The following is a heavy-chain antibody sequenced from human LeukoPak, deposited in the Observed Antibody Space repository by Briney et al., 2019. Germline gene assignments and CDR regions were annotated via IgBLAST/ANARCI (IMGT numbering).Heavy chain of an antibody. CDR2: INHSGST. CDR3: ARGSGSYYRRGGNWFDP. D-gene: IGHD3-10*01. CDR1: GGSFSGYY. V-gene: IGHV4-34*01. J-gene: IGHJ5*02. Sequence: SETLSLTCAVYGGSFSGYYWSWIRQPPGKGLEWIGEINHSGSTNYNPSLKSRVTISVDTSKNQFSLKLSSVTAADTAVYYCARGSGSYYRRGGNWFDPWGQGTLVTVSS.